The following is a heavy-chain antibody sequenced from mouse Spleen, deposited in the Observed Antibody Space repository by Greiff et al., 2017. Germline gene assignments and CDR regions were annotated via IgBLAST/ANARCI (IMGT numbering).Heavy chain of an antibody. J-gene: IGHJ3*01. Sequence: EVKVVESGGGLVQPGGSRKLSCAASGFTFSSFGMHWVRQAPEKGLEWVAYISSGSSTIYYADTVKGRFTISRDNPKNTLFLQMTSLRSEDTAMYYCARGVGEGAWFAYWGQGTLVTVSA. V-gene: IGHV5-17*02. CDR3: ARGVGEGAWFAY. D-gene: IGHD2-13*01. CDR1: GFTFSSFG. CDR2: ISSGSSTI.